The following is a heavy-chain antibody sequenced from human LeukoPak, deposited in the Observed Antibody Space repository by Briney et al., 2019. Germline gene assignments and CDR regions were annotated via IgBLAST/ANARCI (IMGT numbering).Heavy chain of an antibody. V-gene: IGHV4-34*01. CDR1: GGSFSGYY. D-gene: IGHD2-2*02. Sequence: SETLSLTCAVYGGSFSGYYWSWIRQPPGNGLEWIGEINHSGSTNYNPSLKSRVTISVDTSKNQFSLKLSSVTAADTAVYYCASLRGGRYCSSTSCYKDDYWGQGTLVTVSS. J-gene: IGHJ4*02. CDR3: ASLRGGRYCSSTSCYKDDY. CDR2: INHSGST.